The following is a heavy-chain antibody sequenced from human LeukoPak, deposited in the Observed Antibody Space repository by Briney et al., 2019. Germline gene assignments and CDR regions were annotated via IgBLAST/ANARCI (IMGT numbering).Heavy chain of an antibody. Sequence: SETLSLTCSVSGGSISSSFWSWIRQSPGEQLEHIAYLSSGGGATYNPSLRVRVIISRDTSKNQVSLNLTSVTAADTAVYFCARDRHAGSCSGSRCYPYYFDSWGQGTLVTVSS. CDR1: GGSISSSF. J-gene: IGHJ4*02. CDR3: ARDRHAGSCSGSRCYPYYFDS. V-gene: IGHV4-59*01. CDR2: LSSGGGA. D-gene: IGHD2-15*01.